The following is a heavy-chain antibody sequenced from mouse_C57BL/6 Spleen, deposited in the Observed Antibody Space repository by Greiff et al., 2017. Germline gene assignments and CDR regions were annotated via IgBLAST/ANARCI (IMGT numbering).Heavy chain of an antibody. V-gene: IGHV3-6*01. CDR3: ARGDSNFSFAY. CDR2: ISYDGSN. D-gene: IGHD2-5*01. J-gene: IGHJ3*01. CDR1: GYSITSGYY. Sequence: EVKLMESGPGLVKPSQSLSLTCSVTGYSITSGYYWNWIRQFPGNKLEWMGYISYDGSNNYNPSLKNRISITRDTSKNQFFLKLNSVTTEDTATYYCARGDSNFSFAYWGQGTLVTVSA.